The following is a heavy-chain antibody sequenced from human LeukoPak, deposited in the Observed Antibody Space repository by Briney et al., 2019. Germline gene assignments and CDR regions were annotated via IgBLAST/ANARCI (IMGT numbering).Heavy chain of an antibody. CDR2: ITDYNYTP. V-gene: IGHV3-23*01. J-gene: IGHJ5*02. D-gene: IGHD4-17*01. CDR3: KKDPNGADVGAFDP. CDR1: GFTFRSFV. Sequence: GGSLRLSCAASGFTFRSFVMTWVRQAPGKGLEWVSSITDYNYTPNNTDTVKGRFTISRDNPKNTFDLQTNTLRADDTAVYYCKKDPNGADVGAFDPWGQGTLVTVSS.